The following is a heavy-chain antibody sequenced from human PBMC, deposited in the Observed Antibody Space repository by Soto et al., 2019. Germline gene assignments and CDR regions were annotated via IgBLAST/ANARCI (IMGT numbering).Heavy chain of an antibody. D-gene: IGHD2-2*02. CDR2: ISHSGGST. V-gene: IGHV3-23*01. Sequence: EVQLLESGGDLVQPGGSLRLACAASDFTFTNYVMTWVRQAPGKGLEWVSSISHSGGSTYYADSVKARFTISRDISKNTLYLQMHGLLADDTAVYYCAKGLDSGIYTDFDSWGQGTLVTVSS. CDR1: DFTFTNYV. CDR3: AKGLDSGIYTDFDS. J-gene: IGHJ4*02.